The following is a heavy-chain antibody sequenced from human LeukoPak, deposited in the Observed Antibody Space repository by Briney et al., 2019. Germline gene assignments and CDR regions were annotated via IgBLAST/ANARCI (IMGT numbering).Heavy chain of an antibody. CDR3: AKGIRQLGNYYYYMDV. Sequence: PGGSLRLSCAASGFTFSSYAMSWVRQAPGKGLEWVSAISGSGGSTYYADSVKGRFTMSRDNPKNMLYLQMNSLRAEDTALYYCAKGIRQLGNYYYYMDVWGKGTTVTVSS. CDR2: ISGSGGST. CDR1: GFTFSSYA. D-gene: IGHD7-27*01. V-gene: IGHV3-23*01. J-gene: IGHJ6*03.